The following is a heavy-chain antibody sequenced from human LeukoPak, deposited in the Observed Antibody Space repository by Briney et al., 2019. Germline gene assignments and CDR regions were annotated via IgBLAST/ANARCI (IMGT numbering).Heavy chain of an antibody. CDR1: GGSISSYY. D-gene: IGHD3-22*01. CDR3: ARQPYYYARYYFDY. Sequence: PSETLSPTCTVSGGSISSYYWSWIRQPPGKGLEWIGYIYYSGSTNYNPSLKSRVTISVDTSKNQFSLKLSSVTAADTAVYYCARQPYYYARYYFDYWGQGTLVTVSS. CDR2: IYYSGST. J-gene: IGHJ4*02. V-gene: IGHV4-59*01.